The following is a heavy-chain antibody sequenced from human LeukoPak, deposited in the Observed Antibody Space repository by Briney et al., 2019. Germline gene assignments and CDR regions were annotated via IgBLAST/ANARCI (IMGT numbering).Heavy chain of an antibody. CDR3: ARSPGGSWEPPPYYFDY. J-gene: IGHJ4*02. V-gene: IGHV6-1*01. CDR1: GDSVSSNSAA. CDR2: TYYRSKCYN. D-gene: IGHD2-15*01. Sequence: HSQTLSLTCAISGDSVSSNSAAWNWIRQSPSRGLEWLGRTYYRSKCYNDYAVSVKSRITITPDTSKNQFSLQLNSVTPEDTAVYYCARSPGGSWEPPPYYFDYWGQGTLVTVSS.